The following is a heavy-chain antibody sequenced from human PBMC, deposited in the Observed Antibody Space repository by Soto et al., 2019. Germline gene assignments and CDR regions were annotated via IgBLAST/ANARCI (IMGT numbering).Heavy chain of an antibody. J-gene: IGHJ4*02. V-gene: IGHV1-8*01. CDR2: MNPNSGNT. CDR1: GYTFTSYD. CDR3: ARDRSYIATFDY. Sequence: QVQLVQSGAEVKKPGASVKVSCKASGYTFTSYDINWVRQATGQGLEWMGWMNPNSGNTGYAQKFQGRVTMTRHTSISTAYMELSSLRSEDTAVYYCARDRSYIATFDYCGQGTLVTVSS. D-gene: IGHD1-26*01.